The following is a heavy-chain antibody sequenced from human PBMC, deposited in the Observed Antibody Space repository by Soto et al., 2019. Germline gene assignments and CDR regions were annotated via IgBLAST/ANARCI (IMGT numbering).Heavy chain of an antibody. V-gene: IGHV3-23*01. J-gene: IGHJ6*02. CDR3: AKDQLEMVVVVPAASKGRAV. CDR1: GFTFSSSA. CDR2: ISGRGGST. Sequence: GGSLRLSCAASGFTFSSSAMSWVRQALGKGLEWVSVISGRGGSTYYADSVKGRFPISRDNPKNTLYLQMNSLRAEDTAVYYCAKDQLEMVVVVPAASKGRAVWGQGTTVPVSS. D-gene: IGHD2-2*01.